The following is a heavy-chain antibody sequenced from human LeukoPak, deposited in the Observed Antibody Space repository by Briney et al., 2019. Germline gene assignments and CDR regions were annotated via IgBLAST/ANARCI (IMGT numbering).Heavy chain of an antibody. CDR1: GGSISSSSYY. V-gene: IGHV4-39*01. J-gene: IGHJ4*02. D-gene: IGHD3-22*01. CDR2: IYYSGST. Sequence: SETLSLTCTVSGGSISSSSYYWGWIRQPPGKGLEWIGSIYYSGSTYYNPSLKSRVTISVDTSKNQFSLKLSSVTAADTAVYYCATAWSYYDTSGHYPFDYWGQGTLVTVSS. CDR3: ATAWSYYDTSGHYPFDY.